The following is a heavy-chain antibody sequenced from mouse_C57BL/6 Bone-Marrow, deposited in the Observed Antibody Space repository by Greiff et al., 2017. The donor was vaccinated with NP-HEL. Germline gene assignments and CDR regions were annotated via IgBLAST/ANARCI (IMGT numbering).Heavy chain of an antibody. Sequence: EVKVVESGGGLVQPGGSLSLSCAASGFTFTDYYMSWVRQPPGKALEWLGFIRNKANGYTTEYSASVKGRFTISRDNSQSILYLQMNALRAEDSATYYCARDYYGSSCAMDYWGQGTSVTVSS. D-gene: IGHD1-1*01. CDR3: ARDYYGSSCAMDY. CDR2: IRNKANGYTT. CDR1: GFTFTDYY. V-gene: IGHV7-3*01. J-gene: IGHJ4*01.